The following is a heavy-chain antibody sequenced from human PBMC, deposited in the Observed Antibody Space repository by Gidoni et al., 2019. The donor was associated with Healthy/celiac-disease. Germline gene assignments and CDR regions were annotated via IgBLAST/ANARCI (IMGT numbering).Heavy chain of an antibody. V-gene: IGHV4-59*02. D-gene: IGHD3-10*01. J-gene: IGHJ6*03. CDR2: IYDRGST. CDR3: ARVHLTMVRVYYYYMDV. CDR1: GGAVSSSY. Sequence: QVQLQESRPGLVKPSETLSLTCPVSGGAVSSSYWSWIRQPPGKGLEWIGYIYDRGSTNDNPSLKSRVTISVDTSKNQFSLKLSSVTAADTAVYYCARVHLTMVRVYYYYMDVWGKGTTVTVSS.